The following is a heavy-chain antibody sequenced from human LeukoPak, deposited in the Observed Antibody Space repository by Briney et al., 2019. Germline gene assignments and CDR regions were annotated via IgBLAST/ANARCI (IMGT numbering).Heavy chain of an antibody. CDR1: GFTFSYYG. V-gene: IGHV3-33*01. J-gene: IGHJ4*02. CDR3: ARDADTSNHFSWLDF. D-gene: IGHD3-22*01. Sequence: GGSLRLSCAASGFTFSYYGMQWVRQAPGKGLEWVALIWHDGNKKYYADSVKGRFTISRDNSKTTLYLQMSSLRADDTAVYYCARDADTSNHFSWLDFWGQGTLVTVSS. CDR2: IWHDGNKK.